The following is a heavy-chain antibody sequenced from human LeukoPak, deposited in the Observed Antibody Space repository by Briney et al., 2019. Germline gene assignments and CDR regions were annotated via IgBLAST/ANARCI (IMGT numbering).Heavy chain of an antibody. V-gene: IGHV1-8*01. Sequence: ASVKVSCKASGYTFTSYDINWVRQATGQGLEWMGWMNPNSGNTGYAQKFQGRVTMTRNTSISTAYMELSSLRSEDTAVYYCACDFWCGYQFDPWGQGTLVTVSS. CDR3: ACDFWCGYQFDP. J-gene: IGHJ5*02. CDR1: GYTFTSYD. D-gene: IGHD3-3*01. CDR2: MNPNSGNT.